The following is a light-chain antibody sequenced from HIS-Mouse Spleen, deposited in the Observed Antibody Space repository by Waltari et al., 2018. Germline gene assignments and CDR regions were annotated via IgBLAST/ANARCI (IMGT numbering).Light chain of an antibody. Sequence: QSALTQPASVSGSPGQSITISCTGTSSDVGGYNSVSWYQQHPGKAPKLMIYDVSNRPSGVSNRFSGSKSGNTASLTISGLQAEDEAGYYCSSYTSSSTRVFGGGTKLTVL. CDR2: DVS. CDR3: SSYTSSSTRV. V-gene: IGLV2-14*03. J-gene: IGLJ3*02. CDR1: SSDVGGYNS.